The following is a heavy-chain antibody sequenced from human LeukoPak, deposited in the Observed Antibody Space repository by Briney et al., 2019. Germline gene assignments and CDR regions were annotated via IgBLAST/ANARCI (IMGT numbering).Heavy chain of an antibody. Sequence: GASVKVSCKASGYTFTGYFMHWVRQAPGQGLEWMGWINPNSGGTNYAQKFQGRVTMTRDTSISTAYMELSRLRSDDTAVYYCAREASCSGGSCYQYFDLWGRGTLVTVSS. CDR2: INPNSGGT. J-gene: IGHJ2*01. CDR3: AREASCSGGSCYQYFDL. CDR1: GYTFTGYF. D-gene: IGHD2-15*01. V-gene: IGHV1-2*02.